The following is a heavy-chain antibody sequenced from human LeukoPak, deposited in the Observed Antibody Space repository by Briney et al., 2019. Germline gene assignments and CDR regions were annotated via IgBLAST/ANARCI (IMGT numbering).Heavy chain of an antibody. Sequence: ASVKVSCKAAGYSFTSYVMQWVRQAPGQRLEWMGWINAGNGDTKYSQKFQGRVTMTEDTSTDTAYMELSSLRSEDTAVYYCATGSDILTGYGYWGQGTLVTVSS. CDR2: INAGNGDT. CDR1: GYSFTSYV. D-gene: IGHD3-9*01. V-gene: IGHV1-3*01. J-gene: IGHJ4*02. CDR3: ATGSDILTGYGY.